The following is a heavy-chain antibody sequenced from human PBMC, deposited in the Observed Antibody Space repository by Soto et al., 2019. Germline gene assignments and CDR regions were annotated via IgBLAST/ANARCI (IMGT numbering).Heavy chain of an antibody. J-gene: IGHJ4*02. Sequence: GGSLRLSCAASGFTFSSYSMNWVRQAPGKGLEWVSSISSSSSYIYYADSVKGRFTISRDNAKNSLYLQMNSLRAEDTAVYYCARGTLTVTSTYYFDYWGQGTLVTVST. V-gene: IGHV3-21*01. CDR2: ISSSSSYI. D-gene: IGHD4-17*01. CDR1: GFTFSSYS. CDR3: ARGTLTVTSTYYFDY.